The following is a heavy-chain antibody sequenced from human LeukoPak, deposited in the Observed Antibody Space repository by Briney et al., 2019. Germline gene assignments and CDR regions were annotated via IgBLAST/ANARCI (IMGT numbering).Heavy chain of an antibody. CDR1: GYTFTSYA. J-gene: IGHJ6*04. CDR2: INAGNGNT. Sequence: GASVKVSCKASGYTFTSYAMHWVRQAPGQRLEWMGWINAGNGNTKYSQKFQGRVTITRDTSASTAYMELSSLRSEDTAVYYCARDQSSSKRPHYYYYGMDVWGKGTTVTVSS. CDR3: ARDQSSSKRPHYYYYGMDV. V-gene: IGHV1-3*01. D-gene: IGHD6-13*01.